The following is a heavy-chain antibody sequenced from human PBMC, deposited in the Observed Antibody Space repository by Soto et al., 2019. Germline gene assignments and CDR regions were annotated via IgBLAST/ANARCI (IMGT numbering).Heavy chain of an antibody. J-gene: IGHJ4*02. CDR2: IRSKTYGGTT. D-gene: IGHD3-22*01. V-gene: IGHV3-49*03. Sequence: GGSLRLSCTTSGFTFGDYALTWFRQAPGKGLEWVGFIRSKTYGGTTEYAASVKGRFTISRDDSQSIAYLQMNSLKTEDTAFYYCSSPTYLYGSSGFYPVDYWGQGTLVTVSS. CDR1: GFTFGDYA. CDR3: SSPTYLYGSSGFYPVDY.